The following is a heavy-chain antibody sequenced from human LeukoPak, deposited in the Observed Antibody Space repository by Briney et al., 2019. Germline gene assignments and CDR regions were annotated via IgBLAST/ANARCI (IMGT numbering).Heavy chain of an antibody. J-gene: IGHJ4*02. Sequence: GGSLRLSCAASGFTFSNYGIHWVRQTPGKGLEWVAVISYAGGNKYYADSVKGRFTIPRDNSKNTLYLQMNSLIPEDTAVYYCAKDQRPGDFWSGCPDYWGQGTLVTVSS. CDR3: AKDQRPGDFWSGCPDY. CDR1: GFTFSNYG. CDR2: ISYAGGNK. D-gene: IGHD3-3*01. V-gene: IGHV3-30*18.